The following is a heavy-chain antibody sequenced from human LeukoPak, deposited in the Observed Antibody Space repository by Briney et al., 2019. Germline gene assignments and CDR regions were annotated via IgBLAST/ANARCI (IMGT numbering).Heavy chain of an antibody. J-gene: IGHJ4*02. CDR1: GYTFTDYY. CDR3: AVAPGDY. Sequence: ASVRVSCKASGYTFTDYYIHWVRQAPGQGLEWMGWINPNSDYTFYAQKFQGRVTLTRDTPISTVYMELTTLTSDDTALYYCAVAPGDYWGQGTLVSVSA. CDR2: INPNSDYT. V-gene: IGHV1-2*02. D-gene: IGHD2-21*01.